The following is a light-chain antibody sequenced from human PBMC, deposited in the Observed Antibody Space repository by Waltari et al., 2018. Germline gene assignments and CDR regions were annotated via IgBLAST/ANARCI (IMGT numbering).Light chain of an antibody. CDR2: GAS. J-gene: IGKJ1*01. Sequence: EIVMTQSPVTLSVSPGERATLSCRASQSISSNLAWYQQKPGQSPRLLIHGASTRATGIPARFSGSGSGTDFTLTISSLQSEDFAVYYCQQYNNWPPLFGQGTKVEIK. V-gene: IGKV3-15*01. CDR3: QQYNNWPPL. CDR1: QSISSN.